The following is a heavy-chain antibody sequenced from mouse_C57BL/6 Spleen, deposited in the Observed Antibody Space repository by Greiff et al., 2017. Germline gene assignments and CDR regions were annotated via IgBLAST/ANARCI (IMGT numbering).Heavy chain of an antibody. V-gene: IGHV1-19*01. J-gene: IGHJ3*01. CDR3: ARSYGSSYRFAY. CDR2: INPYNGGT. D-gene: IGHD1-1*01. Sequence: VQLQQSGPVLVKPGASVKMSCKASGYTFTDYYMNWVKQSHGKSLKWIGVINPYNGGTSYNQKFKGKATLTVDKSSSTAYMELNSLTSEDSAVYYCARSYGSSYRFAYWGQGTLVTVSA. CDR1: GYTFTDYY.